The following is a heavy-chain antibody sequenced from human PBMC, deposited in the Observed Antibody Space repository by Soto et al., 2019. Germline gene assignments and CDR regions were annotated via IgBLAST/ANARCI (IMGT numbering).Heavy chain of an antibody. D-gene: IGHD3-9*01. CDR3: ARDEGGYDILTGYYKAHHFDQ. V-gene: IGHV1-18*01. J-gene: IGHJ4*02. CDR2: ISPHNRDT. Sequence: ASVKVSCKASGYTFGHFYITWVRQAPGQGLEWMGAISPHNRDTNYAEKFRGRVTMTTDTSTTTAYMELRSLRSDDTAVYYCARDEGGYDILTGYYKAHHFDQWGQGALVTVSS. CDR1: GYTFGHFY.